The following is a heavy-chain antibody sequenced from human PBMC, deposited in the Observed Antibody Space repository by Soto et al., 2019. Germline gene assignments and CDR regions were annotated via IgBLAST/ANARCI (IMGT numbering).Heavy chain of an antibody. CDR2: ISADGTNK. Sequence: PGGSLRLSCSASGFTFSTFAVHWVRQAPGKGLEWVAVISADGTNKYYADSVKGRFTISRDNSKNTLFLQMDGLRTEDTAMYYCARAPTSRFDYWGQGTLVTVSS. V-gene: IGHV3-30-3*01. J-gene: IGHJ4*02. CDR1: GFTFSTFA. CDR3: ARAPTSRFDY.